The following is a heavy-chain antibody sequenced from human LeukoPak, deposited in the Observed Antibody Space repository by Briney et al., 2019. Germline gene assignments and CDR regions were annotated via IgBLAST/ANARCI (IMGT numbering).Heavy chain of an antibody. V-gene: IGHV4-59*01. J-gene: IGHJ4*02. CDR1: GDSISGYY. CDR2: IYYSGST. Sequence: SETLSLTCTVSGDSISGYYWSWIRQPPGKGLEWIGYIYYSGSTNYNPSLKGRVTISVDTSKNQFSLKLSSVTAADTAVYFCARSPGYYFDYWGQGTLVTVSS. CDR3: ARSPGYYFDY.